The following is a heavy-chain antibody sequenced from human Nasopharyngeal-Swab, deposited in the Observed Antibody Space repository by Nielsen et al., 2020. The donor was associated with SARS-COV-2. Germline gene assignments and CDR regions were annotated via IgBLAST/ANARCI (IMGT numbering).Heavy chain of an antibody. J-gene: IGHJ4*02. CDR3: ATTQYYYDSSGYYPFDY. D-gene: IGHD3-22*01. CDR2: FDPEDGET. V-gene: IGHV1-24*01. Sequence: WVRQAPGQGLEWMGGFDPEDGETIYAQKFQGRVTMTEDTSTDTAYMELSSLRSEDTAVYYCATTQYYYDSSGYYPFDYWGQGTLVTVSS.